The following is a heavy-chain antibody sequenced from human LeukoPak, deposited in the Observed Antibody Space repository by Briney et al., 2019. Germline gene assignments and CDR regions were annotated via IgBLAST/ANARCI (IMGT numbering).Heavy chain of an antibody. CDR1: GGSISSYY. D-gene: IGHD6-13*01. V-gene: IGHV4-59*12. CDR2: IYYSGST. J-gene: IGHJ6*03. Sequence: SETLSLTCTVSGGSISSYYWSWIRQPPGKGLEWIGYIYYSGSTNYNPSLKSRVTISVETSKNQFSLKLSSVTAADTAVYYCARALRGYSSSWYPGYYYYMDVWGKGTTVTVSS. CDR3: ARALRGYSSSWYPGYYYYMDV.